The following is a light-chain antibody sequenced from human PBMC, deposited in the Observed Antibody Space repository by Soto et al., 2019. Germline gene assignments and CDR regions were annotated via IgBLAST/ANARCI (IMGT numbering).Light chain of an antibody. CDR1: SSNIGAGYD. CDR3: QSYDRSLRTYV. V-gene: IGLV1-40*01. Sequence: QSVLTQPPSVSGAPGQRVTISCSGSSSNIGAGYDVNWYRQLPGTAPKLLIYGNSDRPSGVPDRFSGSKSGTSASLAITGLQAEDEADYLCQSYDRSLRTYVFGTGTKVTVL. J-gene: IGLJ1*01. CDR2: GNS.